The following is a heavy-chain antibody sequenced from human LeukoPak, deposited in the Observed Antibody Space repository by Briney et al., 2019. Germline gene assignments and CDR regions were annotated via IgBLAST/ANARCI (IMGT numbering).Heavy chain of an antibody. V-gene: IGHV3-74*01. CDR1: GFTFSSYW. CDR2: INSDGSST. D-gene: IGHD6-13*01. J-gene: IGHJ6*03. Sequence: GGSLRLSCAASGFTFSSYWMHWVRQAPGKGLVWVSRINSDGSSTSYADSVKGRFTISRDNAKNTLYLQMNSLRAEDTAVYYCARVIVHSSSWYQYYYYYYYMDVWGKGTTVTISS. CDR3: ARVIVHSSSWYQYYYYYYYMDV.